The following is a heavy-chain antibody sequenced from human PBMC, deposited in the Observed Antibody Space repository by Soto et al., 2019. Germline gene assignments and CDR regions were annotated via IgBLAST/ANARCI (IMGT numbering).Heavy chain of an antibody. CDR2: FDPEDGET. V-gene: IGHV1-24*01. Sequence: GASVKVSCKVSGYTLTELSMHWVRQAPGKGLEWVGGFDPEDGETIYAQKFQGRVTMTEDTSTDTAYMELSSLRSEDTAVYYCATGCADADAGGTAPFDYWGQGTRVTVSS. D-gene: IGHD2-2*01. CDR1: GYTLTELS. J-gene: IGHJ4*02. CDR3: ATGCADADAGGTAPFDY.